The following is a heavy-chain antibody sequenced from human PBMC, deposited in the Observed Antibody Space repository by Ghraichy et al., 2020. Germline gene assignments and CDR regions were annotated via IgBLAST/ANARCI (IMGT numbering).Heavy chain of an antibody. CDR1: GGSFSGYY. V-gene: IGHV4-34*01. CDR2: INHSGST. CDR3: ARGHIVVVPAAIRYYYYYYGMDV. Sequence: SQTLSLTCAVYGGSFSGYYWSWIRQPPGKGMEWIGEINHSGSTNYNPSLKSRVTISVDTSKNQFSLKLSCVTAADTAVFYCARGHIVVVPAAIRYYYYYYGMDVWGQGTTVTVSS. D-gene: IGHD2-2*02. J-gene: IGHJ6*02.